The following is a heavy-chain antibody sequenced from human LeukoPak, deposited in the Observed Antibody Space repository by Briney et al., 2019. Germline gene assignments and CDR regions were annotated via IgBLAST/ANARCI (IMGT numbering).Heavy chain of an antibody. CDR2: IWYDGSNK. Sequence: PGGSLRLSCAASGFTFSSYGMHWVRQAPGKGLEWVAVIWYDGSNKYYADSVKGRFTISRDNSKNTLYLQMNSLRAEDTAVYYCAKTKIFRWFDPWGQGTLVTVSS. CDR1: GFTFSSYG. CDR3: AKTKIFRWFDP. V-gene: IGHV3-33*06. D-gene: IGHD2-8*01. J-gene: IGHJ5*02.